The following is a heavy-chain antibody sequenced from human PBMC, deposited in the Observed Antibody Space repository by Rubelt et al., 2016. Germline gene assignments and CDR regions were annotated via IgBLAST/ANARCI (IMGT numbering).Heavy chain of an antibody. CDR3: ARDSGGGYYYYYNGMDV. CDR2: INHSGST. J-gene: IGHJ6*02. V-gene: IGHV4-34*01. CDR1: GGSFSGYY. D-gene: IGHD5-12*01. Sequence: QVQLQQWGAGLLKPSETLSLTCAVYGGSFSGYYWSWIRQPPGKGLEWIGEINHSGSTNYNPSLKSRATISVDTAKNQFSPELSFVSAADTSVDYCARDSGGGYYYYYNGMDVWGQGTTVTVSS.